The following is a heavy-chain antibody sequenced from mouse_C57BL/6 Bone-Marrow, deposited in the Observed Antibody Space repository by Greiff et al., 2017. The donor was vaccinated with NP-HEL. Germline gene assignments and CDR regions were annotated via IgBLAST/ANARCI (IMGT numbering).Heavy chain of an antibody. D-gene: IGHD1-1*01. CDR3: ARGVTTVVACD. CDR1: GYTFTSYT. CDR2: INPSSGYT. J-gene: IGHJ2*01. V-gene: IGHV1-4*01. Sequence: QVQLQQSGAELARPGASVKMSCKASGYTFTSYTMHWVKQRPGQGLEWIGYINPSSGYTKYNQKFKDKATLTADKSSSTAYMQLSSLTSEDSAVYDCARGVTTVVACDWGQGTTLTVSS.